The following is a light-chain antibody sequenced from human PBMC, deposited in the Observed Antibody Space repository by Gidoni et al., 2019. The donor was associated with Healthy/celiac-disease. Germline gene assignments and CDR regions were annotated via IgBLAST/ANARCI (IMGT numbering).Light chain of an antibody. Sequence: QSALTQPASVSGSPGQSLTISCTGTSSDVGGYNYVSWYQQHPGKAPKLMIYDVSNRPSGVSNRFSGSKSGNTASLTISGLQAEDEADYYCSSYTSSSISLYVFGTGTKVTVL. J-gene: IGLJ1*01. CDR2: DVS. CDR1: SSDVGGYNY. CDR3: SSYTSSSISLYV. V-gene: IGLV2-14*03.